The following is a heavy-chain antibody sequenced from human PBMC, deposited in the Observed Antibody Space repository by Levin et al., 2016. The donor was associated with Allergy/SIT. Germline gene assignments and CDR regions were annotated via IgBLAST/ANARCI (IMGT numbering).Heavy chain of an antibody. Sequence: GGSLRLSCKGSGYSFTSYWITWVRQMPGKGLEWMGRIDPSDSYTNYSPSFQGHVTISADKSISTAYLQWSSLKASDTAMYYCARRDHVTGNPFDYWGQGTLVTVSS. J-gene: IGHJ4*02. CDR2: IDPSDSYT. V-gene: IGHV5-10-1*01. CDR1: GYSFTSYW. D-gene: IGHD2-21*02. CDR3: ARRDHVTGNPFDY.